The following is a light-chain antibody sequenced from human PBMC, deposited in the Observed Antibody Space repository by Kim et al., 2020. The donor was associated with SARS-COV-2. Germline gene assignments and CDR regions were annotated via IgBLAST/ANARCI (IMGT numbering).Light chain of an antibody. J-gene: IGKJ2*03. V-gene: IGKV3-11*01. CDR2: DAS. Sequence: FSPGERATLSVRASQSFGGNLAWYQHKLGQAPRLLIYDASNRAIGVPDRFSGSGSGTDFTLTISSLEPEDFAIYYCQQRSNWPRYSFGQGTKLEI. CDR1: QSFGGN. CDR3: QQRSNWPRYS.